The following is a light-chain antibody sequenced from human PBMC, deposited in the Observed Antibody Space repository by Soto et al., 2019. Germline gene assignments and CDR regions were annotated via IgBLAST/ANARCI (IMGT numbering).Light chain of an antibody. Sequence: EVVLTQSPGTLSLSPGERAALSCRSSQSVDTRFLAWCQQKPGQAPRLLIYGTYSRATGIPDRFSGSGSGTDFTLTISRLEPEDFAVYYCQHYGNSRAFGQGTKVEIK. J-gene: IGKJ1*01. CDR1: QSVDTRF. CDR3: QHYGNSRA. V-gene: IGKV3-20*01. CDR2: GTY.